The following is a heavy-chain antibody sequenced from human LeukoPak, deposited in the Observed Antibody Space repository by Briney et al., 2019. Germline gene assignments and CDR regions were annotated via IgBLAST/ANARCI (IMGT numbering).Heavy chain of an antibody. CDR3: ARDDGSGCNLDY. CDR1: GYTFTSYG. V-gene: IGHV1-18*01. CDR2: ISAYNGHR. J-gene: IGHJ4*02. D-gene: IGHD3-10*01. Sequence: ASVKVSCKASGYTFTSYGISWVRQAPGQGLEWLGCISAYNGHRNYAQKVQGRVTVTTDTSTSTAYMELRSLRSDDTAVYYCARDDGSGCNLDYWGQGTLVTVSS.